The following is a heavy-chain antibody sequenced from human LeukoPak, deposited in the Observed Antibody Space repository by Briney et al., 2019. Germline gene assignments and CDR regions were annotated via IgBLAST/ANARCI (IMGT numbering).Heavy chain of an antibody. J-gene: IGHJ4*02. D-gene: IGHD3-3*01. V-gene: IGHV1-2*06. CDR3: AREGGEYYDFWSGYYWIYY. CDR1: GYTFTGYY. CDR2: INPNSGGT. Sequence: EASVKVSCKASGYTFTGYYMHWVRQAPGQGVEWMGRINPNSGGTKYAQKFQGRVTITRDTSISTAYMELSRLRSDDTAVYCCAREGGEYYDFWSGYYWIYYWGQGTLVTVSS.